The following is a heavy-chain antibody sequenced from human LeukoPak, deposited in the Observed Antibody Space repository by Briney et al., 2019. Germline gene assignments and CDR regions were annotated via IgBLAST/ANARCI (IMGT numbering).Heavy chain of an antibody. J-gene: IGHJ4*02. D-gene: IGHD1-26*01. Sequence: GGSLRLSCAASGFTFSSNGMHWVRQAPGKGLEWVAIIWYDGSNACYADSVKGRFTISRDNSKNTLYLQMNSLRADDTAVYYCARLVGARGGYFDYWGQGTLVTVSS. CDR1: GFTFSSNG. CDR2: IWYDGSNA. V-gene: IGHV3-33*01. CDR3: ARLVGARGGYFDY.